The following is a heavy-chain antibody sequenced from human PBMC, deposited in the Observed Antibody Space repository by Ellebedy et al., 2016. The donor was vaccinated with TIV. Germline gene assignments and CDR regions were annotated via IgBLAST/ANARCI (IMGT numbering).Heavy chain of an antibody. D-gene: IGHD4-11*01. V-gene: IGHV3-15*01. Sequence: PGGSLSLSCAASGFTFTNAWISWVRQAPGKGLEWVGRIKSKTDCETTDYAAPVKGRLTISRYDSKNTLYLQMTSLKTEDTALYYCTTDYGYGNHRFRYWGQGTLVTVSS. CDR3: TTDYGYGNHRFRY. CDR2: IKSKTDCETT. J-gene: IGHJ4*02. CDR1: GFTFTNAW.